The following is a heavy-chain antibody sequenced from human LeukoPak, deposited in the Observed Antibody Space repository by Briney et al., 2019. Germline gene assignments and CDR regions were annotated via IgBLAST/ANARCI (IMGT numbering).Heavy chain of an antibody. CDR3: ARGAYSGYDLDY. CDR1: GAPINSDTYY. J-gene: IGHJ4*02. CDR2: IYSNGST. V-gene: IGHV4-61*01. D-gene: IGHD5-12*01. Sequence: SETLSLTCTVTGAPINSDTYYWGWIRQPPGKGLECIGYIYSNGSTNYNPSLKSRVTISVDMSKNQFSVKLSSVTAADTAVYYCARGAYSGYDLDYWGQGTLVTVSS.